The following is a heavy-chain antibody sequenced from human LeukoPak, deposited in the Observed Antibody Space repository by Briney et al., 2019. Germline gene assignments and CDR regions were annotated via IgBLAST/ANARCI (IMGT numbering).Heavy chain of an antibody. D-gene: IGHD4-17*01. CDR2: INPNSGGT. Sequence: ASVKVSCKASGYTFTGYYMHWVRQAPGQGLEWMGWINPNSGGTNYAQKFQGRVTMTRDTSISTAYMELRSLRSDDTAVYYCARGYGDYYYFDYWGQGTLVTVSS. CDR3: ARGYGDYYYFDY. V-gene: IGHV1-2*02. CDR1: GYTFTGYY. J-gene: IGHJ4*02.